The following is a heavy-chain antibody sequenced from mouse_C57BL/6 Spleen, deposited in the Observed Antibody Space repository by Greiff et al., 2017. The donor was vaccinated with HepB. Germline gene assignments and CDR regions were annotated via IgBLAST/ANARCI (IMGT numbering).Heavy chain of an antibody. J-gene: IGHJ2*01. D-gene: IGHD6-1*01. CDR2: IYPGDGDT. CDR1: GYAFSSYW. Sequence: VQLQQSGAELVKPGASVKISCKASGYAFSSYWMNWVKQRPGKGLERIGQIYPGDGDTNYNGKFKGKATLTADKSSSTAYMQLSSLTSEDSAVYFCDPSPPYYFDYWGQGTTLTVSS. CDR3: DPSPPYYFDY. V-gene: IGHV1-80*01.